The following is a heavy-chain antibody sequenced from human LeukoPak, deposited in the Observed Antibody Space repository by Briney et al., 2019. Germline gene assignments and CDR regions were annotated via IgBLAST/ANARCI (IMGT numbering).Heavy chain of an antibody. CDR2: IYSGGST. CDR1: GFTVSTNY. CDR3: ARYTGYY. Sequence: GGSLRLSCAASGFTVSTNYMIWVRQAPGKGLEWVSVIYSGGSTYYADSVKGRFTISRDNSKNTLCLQMNSLRVVDTAVYYCARYTGYYWGQGTLVTVSS. J-gene: IGHJ4*02. D-gene: IGHD2-8*02. V-gene: IGHV3-66*01.